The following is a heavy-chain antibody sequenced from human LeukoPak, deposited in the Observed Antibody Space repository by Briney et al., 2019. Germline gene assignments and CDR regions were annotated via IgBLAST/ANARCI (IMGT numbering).Heavy chain of an antibody. CDR2: ISSSGSTI. Sequence: GGSLRLSCAASGFTFSDYYMSWIRQAPGKGLEWVSYISSSGSTIYYADSVKGRFTISGDNAKNSLYLQMSSLRAEDTAVYYCARVYSSSWYHLDYWGQGTLVTVSS. J-gene: IGHJ4*02. CDR1: GFTFSDYY. D-gene: IGHD6-13*01. V-gene: IGHV3-11*01. CDR3: ARVYSSSWYHLDY.